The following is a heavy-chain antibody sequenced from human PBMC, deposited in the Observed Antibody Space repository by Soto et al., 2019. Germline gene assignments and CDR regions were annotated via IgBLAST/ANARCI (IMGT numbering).Heavy chain of an antibody. CDR3: ARQNGDRLQWRGSYSSPYYYYYMDV. Sequence: SETLSLTCTVSGGSISSYYWSWIRQPPGKGLEWIGYIYYSGSTNYNPSLKSRVTISVDTSKNQFSLKLSSVTAADTAVYYCARQNGDRLQWRGSYSSPYYYYYMDVWGKGTTVT. CDR1: GGSISSYY. CDR2: IYYSGST. D-gene: IGHD1-26*01. V-gene: IGHV4-59*08. J-gene: IGHJ6*03.